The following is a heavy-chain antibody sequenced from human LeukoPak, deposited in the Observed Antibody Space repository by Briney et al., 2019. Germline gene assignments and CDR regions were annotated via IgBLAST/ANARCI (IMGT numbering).Heavy chain of an antibody. CDR3: ARDFYYYGSGSYYKVVDY. D-gene: IGHD3-10*01. V-gene: IGHV3-11*01. J-gene: IGHJ4*02. Sequence: GRSLRLSCAASGFTFSDYYKSWIRQAPGKGLEWVSYISSSGSTIYYADSVKGRFTISRDNAKNSLYLQMNSLRAEDTAVYYCARDFYYYGSGSYYKVVDYWGQGTLVTVSS. CDR2: ISSSGSTI. CDR1: GFTFSDYY.